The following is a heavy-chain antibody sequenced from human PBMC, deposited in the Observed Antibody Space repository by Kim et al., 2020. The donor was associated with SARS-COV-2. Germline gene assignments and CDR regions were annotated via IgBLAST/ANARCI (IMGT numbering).Heavy chain of an antibody. CDR3: ARDVVGPEDC. J-gene: IGHJ4*02. CDR2: INPYGSQI. Sequence: GGSLRLSCAASGLTFNGYWMHWVRQAPGKGPVWVSRINPYGSQIDYADSGRGRFTISRDDARNMFYLQMNSLRVEDTAVYYCARDVVGPEDCWGQGTLVTVSS. D-gene: IGHD2-21*01. CDR1: GLTFNGYW. V-gene: IGHV3-74*01.